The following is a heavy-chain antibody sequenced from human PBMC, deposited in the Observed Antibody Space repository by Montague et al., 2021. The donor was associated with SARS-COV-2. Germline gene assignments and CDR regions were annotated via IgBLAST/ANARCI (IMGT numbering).Heavy chain of an antibody. CDR2: INHSGST. CDR3: VVVVPAMRPRSDY. Sequence: SETLSLTCAVYGGSLSVYYWSWIRQPPWKELEWIGEINHSGSTNXXPSLKSRVTISSDTSKNQFSLKLNSVTAADTAIYFCVVVVPAMRPRSDYWGQGTLVTVSS. V-gene: IGHV4-34*01. J-gene: IGHJ4*02. CDR1: GGSLSVYY. D-gene: IGHD2-21*02.